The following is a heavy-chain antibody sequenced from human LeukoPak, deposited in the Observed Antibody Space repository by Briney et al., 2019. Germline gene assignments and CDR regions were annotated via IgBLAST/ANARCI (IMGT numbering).Heavy chain of an antibody. D-gene: IGHD5-18*01. V-gene: IGHV4-39*07. CDR1: DGSISSGDYY. J-gene: IGHJ4*02. Sequence: SETLSLTCTISDGSISSGDYYWSWIRQPPGKGLEWIGEINHSGSTNYNPSLKSRVTISVDTSKTQFSLKLSSVTAADTAVYYCARSVVSFMVKPFDYWGQGTLVTVSS. CDR2: INHSGST. CDR3: ARSVVSFMVKPFDY.